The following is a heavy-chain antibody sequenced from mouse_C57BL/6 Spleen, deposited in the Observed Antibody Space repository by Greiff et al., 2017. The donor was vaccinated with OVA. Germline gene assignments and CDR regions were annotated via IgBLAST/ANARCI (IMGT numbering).Heavy chain of an antibody. Sequence: QVQLQQSGAELARPGASVKLSCKASGYTFTSYGISWVKQRTGQGLEWIGEIYPRSGNTYYNEKFKGKATLTADKSSSTAYMELRSLTSEDSAVYFCARRDYSNYCDCWGQGTTLTVSS. V-gene: IGHV1-81*01. CDR2: IYPRSGNT. CDR1: GYTFTSYG. D-gene: IGHD2-5*01. J-gene: IGHJ2*01. CDR3: ARRDYSNYCDC.